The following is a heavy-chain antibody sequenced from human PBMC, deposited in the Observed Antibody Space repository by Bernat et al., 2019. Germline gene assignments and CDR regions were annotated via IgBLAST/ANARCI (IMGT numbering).Heavy chain of an antibody. V-gene: IGHV4-59*08. J-gene: IGHJ4*02. CDR2: VSYTGST. Sequence: QVQLQESGPGLVKPSETLSLTCTVSGGSISNYYWDWVRQPPGKELEWIGYVSYTGSTHYTPHLKSRATVSLDTSDNQFSLNLSSVTAADTAVYYCARMFPPLTDYYFDSWGQGTLVTVSS. CDR3: ARMFPPLTDYYFDS. CDR1: GGSISNYY. D-gene: IGHD3-10*02.